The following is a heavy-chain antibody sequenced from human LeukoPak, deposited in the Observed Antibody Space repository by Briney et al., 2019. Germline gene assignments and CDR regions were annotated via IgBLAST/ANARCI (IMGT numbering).Heavy chain of an antibody. V-gene: IGHV1-46*01. Sequence: GASVKVSCKASGYTFTSYYMHWVRQAAGQGLEWMGIINPSGGSTSYAQKFQGRVTMTRDSSMSTVYMELSSLRSEDTAVYYCARDLGSPYYFDYWGQGTLVTVSS. CDR2: INPSGGST. CDR3: ARDLGSPYYFDY. D-gene: IGHD2-15*01. CDR1: GYTFTSYY. J-gene: IGHJ4*02.